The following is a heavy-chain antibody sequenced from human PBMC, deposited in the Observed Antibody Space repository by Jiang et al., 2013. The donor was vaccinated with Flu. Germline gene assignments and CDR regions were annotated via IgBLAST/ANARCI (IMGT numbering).Heavy chain of an antibody. CDR2: NPSGGST. CDR3: ARDLHYYDSSGYPRPYDAFDI. V-gene: IGHV1-46*01. Sequence: NPSGGSTSYAXKFQGRVTMTRDTSTSTVYMELSSLRSEDTAVYYCARDLHYYDSSGYPRPYDAFDIWGQGTMVTVSS. D-gene: IGHD3-22*01. J-gene: IGHJ3*02.